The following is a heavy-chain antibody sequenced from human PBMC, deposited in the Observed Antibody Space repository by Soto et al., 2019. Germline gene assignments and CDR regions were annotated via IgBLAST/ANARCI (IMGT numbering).Heavy chain of an antibody. CDR2: IKSKTDGGTT. CDR3: TTDLCSSSCGEYDY. CDR1: GFTFSNAW. D-gene: IGHD6-6*01. J-gene: IGHJ4*02. V-gene: IGHV3-15*01. Sequence: GGSLRLSCAASGFTFSNAWMSWVRQAPGKGLEWVGRIKSKTDGGTTDYAAPVKGRFTISRDDSKNTLYLQMNSLKTEDTAVYYCTTDLCSSSCGEYDYWGQGTLVTVSS.